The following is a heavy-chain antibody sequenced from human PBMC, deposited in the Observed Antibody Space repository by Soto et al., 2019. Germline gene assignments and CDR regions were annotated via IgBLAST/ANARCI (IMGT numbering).Heavy chain of an antibody. CDR3: ARDGNDFWSGYYPQRAPAADY. CDR1: GYTFTSYG. Sequence: ASVKVSCKASGYTFTSYGISWVRQAPGQGLEWMGWISAYNGNTNYAQKLQGRVTMTTDTSTSTAYMELRSLRSDDTAVYYCARDGNDFWSGYYPQRAPAADYWGQGTLVTVSS. J-gene: IGHJ4*02. V-gene: IGHV1-18*01. D-gene: IGHD3-3*01. CDR2: ISAYNGNT.